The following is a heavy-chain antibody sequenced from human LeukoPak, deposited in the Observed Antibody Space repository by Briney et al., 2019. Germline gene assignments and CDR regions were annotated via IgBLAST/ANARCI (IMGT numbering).Heavy chain of an antibody. CDR1: GGSISSYY. Sequence: SETLSLTCTVSGGSISSYYWSWIRQPAGKGLEWIGRIYTSGSTNYNPSLKSRVTMSVDTSKNQFSLKLSSVTAADTAVYYCARVDFHCGGDCYPDAFDIWGQGTMVTVSS. V-gene: IGHV4-4*07. J-gene: IGHJ3*02. CDR2: IYTSGST. D-gene: IGHD2-21*02. CDR3: ARVDFHCGGDCYPDAFDI.